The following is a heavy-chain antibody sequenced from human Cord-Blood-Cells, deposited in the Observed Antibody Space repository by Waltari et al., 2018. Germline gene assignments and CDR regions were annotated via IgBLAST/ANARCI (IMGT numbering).Heavy chain of an antibody. J-gene: IGHJ5*02. V-gene: IGHV1-24*01. Sequence: QVQLVQSGAEVKKPGASVKVSCKVSGYTLTELSMHWVRQAPGKGLEWMGGVDPEDGETIYAQKFQGRVTRTENTSTDTAYMERSSLRSEDTAVYYCATVGVNWNYSNRNWFDPWGQGTLVTVSS. D-gene: IGHD1-7*01. CDR2: VDPEDGET. CDR1: GYTLTELS. CDR3: ATVGVNWNYSNRNWFDP.